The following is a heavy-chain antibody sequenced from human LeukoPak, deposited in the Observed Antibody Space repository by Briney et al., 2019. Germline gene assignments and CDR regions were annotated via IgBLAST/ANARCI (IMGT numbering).Heavy chain of an antibody. D-gene: IGHD2-2*02. CDR3: ARLDCSSTSCYKDENWFDP. Sequence: SQTLSLTCTVSGGSISSGDYYWSWIRQPPGKGLEWIGHIYYSGSTYYNPSLKSRVTISVDTSKNQFSLKLSSVTAADTAVYYCARLDCSSTSCYKDENWFDPWGQGTLVTVSS. J-gene: IGHJ5*02. V-gene: IGHV4-30-4*08. CDR2: IYYSGST. CDR1: GGSISSGDYY.